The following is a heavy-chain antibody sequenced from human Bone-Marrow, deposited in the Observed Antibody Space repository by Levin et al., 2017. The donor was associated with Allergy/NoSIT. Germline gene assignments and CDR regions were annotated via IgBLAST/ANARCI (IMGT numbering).Heavy chain of an antibody. CDR3: VRDSGRSDGFGLY. V-gene: IGHV3-7*01. Sequence: PGGSLRLSCAASGFALSTYWMSWARQAPGKGLEWVAYINTDGSGQYYVDSVKGRFTISRDNAKNSLYLQMDSLRAEDTAVYYCVRDSGRSDGFGLYWGQGTLVTVSS. D-gene: IGHD1-26*01. CDR2: INTDGSGQ. J-gene: IGHJ4*02. CDR1: GFALSTYW.